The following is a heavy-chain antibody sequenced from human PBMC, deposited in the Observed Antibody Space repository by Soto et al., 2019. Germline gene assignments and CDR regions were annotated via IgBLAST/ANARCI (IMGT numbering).Heavy chain of an antibody. Sequence: QVQLQESGPRLVKPSETLSLTCTVSGGSINSYYWSWIRQPPGKGLEWIGYVHSSAITDDNPSLKSRVTISVDPAKSQFSLKLSSVTAADTAVYYCARHKWLAPFDYWGQGTLVTVSS. CDR1: GGSINSYY. CDR2: VHSSAIT. J-gene: IGHJ4*02. D-gene: IGHD6-19*01. V-gene: IGHV4-59*08. CDR3: ARHKWLAPFDY.